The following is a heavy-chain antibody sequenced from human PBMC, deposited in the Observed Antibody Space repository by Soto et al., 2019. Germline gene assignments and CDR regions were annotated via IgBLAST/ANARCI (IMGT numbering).Heavy chain of an antibody. V-gene: IGHV1-69*06. J-gene: IGHJ4*02. D-gene: IGHD2-2*02. CDR3: AREGRGKKAGYNGLVSLGY. Sequence: QVQLVQSGAEVKTPGSSLKVSCTVSGTRFSNYVISWVRQAPGQGLEWLGRINPIFNTTQYPQKLQGRVTINANKSTNTATLERSSQRFYDTAVYYCAREGRGKKAGYNGLVSLGYWGQGTPVTVSS. CDR1: GTRFSNYV. CDR2: INPIFNTT.